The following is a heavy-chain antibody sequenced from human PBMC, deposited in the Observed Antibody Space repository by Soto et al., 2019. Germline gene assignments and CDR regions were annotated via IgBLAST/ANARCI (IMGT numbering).Heavy chain of an antibody. Sequence: QVQLVESGGGVVQPGRSLRLSCAASGFTFSSYGMHWVRQAPGKGLEWVAVISYDGSNKYYADSVKVRFTISRDNSKNTLYLQMNSLRAEDTAVYYCAKDQGILFAPNWFDPWGQGTLVTVSS. CDR2: ISYDGSNK. CDR1: GFTFSSYG. J-gene: IGHJ5*02. CDR3: AKDQGILFAPNWFDP. D-gene: IGHD2-15*01. V-gene: IGHV3-30*18.